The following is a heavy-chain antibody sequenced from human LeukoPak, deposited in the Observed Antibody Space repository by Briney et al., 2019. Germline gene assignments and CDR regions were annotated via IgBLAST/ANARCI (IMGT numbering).Heavy chain of an antibody. CDR2: IIPIFGTA. J-gene: IGHJ3*02. CDR1: GGTFSSYA. CDR3: ATPLKSRDGYNQGAFDI. Sequence: ASVKVSCKASGGTFSSYAISWVRQAPGQGLEWMGGIIPIFGTANYAQKFQGRVTITADESTSTAYMELSSLRSEDTAVYYCATPLKSRDGYNQGAFDIWGQGTMVTVSS. D-gene: IGHD5-24*01. V-gene: IGHV1-69*13.